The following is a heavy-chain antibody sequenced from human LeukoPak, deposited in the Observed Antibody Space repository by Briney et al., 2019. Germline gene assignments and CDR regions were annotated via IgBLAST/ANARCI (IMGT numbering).Heavy chain of an antibody. CDR1: GFTFDDYG. CDR3: ARESSCSY. D-gene: IGHD6-13*01. J-gene: IGHJ4*02. CDR2: ISSSSSYI. Sequence: GGSLRLSCAASGFTFDDYGMSWVRQAPGKGLEWVSSISSSSSYIYYADSVKGRFTISRDNAKNSLYLQMNSLRAEDTAVYYCARESSCSYWGQGTLVTVSS. V-gene: IGHV3-21*01.